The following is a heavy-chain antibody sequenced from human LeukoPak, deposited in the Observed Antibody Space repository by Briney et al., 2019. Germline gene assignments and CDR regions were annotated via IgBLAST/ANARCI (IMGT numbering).Heavy chain of an antibody. CDR2: VNSDGSTT. V-gene: IGHV3-74*01. CDR1: GFTVSSNY. D-gene: IGHD6-19*01. CDR3: ASDSSGLDY. Sequence: GGSLRLSCAASGFTVSSNYMSWVRQAPGKGLVWVSRVNSDGSTTTYADSVKGRFTISRDNAKNTLYLQMNSLRDEDTAVYYCASDSSGLDYWGQGTLVTVSS. J-gene: IGHJ4*02.